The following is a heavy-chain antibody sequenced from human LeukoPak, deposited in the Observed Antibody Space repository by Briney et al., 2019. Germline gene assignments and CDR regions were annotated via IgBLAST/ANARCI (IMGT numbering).Heavy chain of an antibody. J-gene: IGHJ4*02. D-gene: IGHD3-10*01. CDR3: AKDRDYYGSGTGGFDY. CDR1: EFTFSSYA. V-gene: IGHV3-23*01. CDR2: ISGSGGST. Sequence: GGSLRLSCAASEFTFSSYAMSWVRQAPGKGLEWVSAISGSGGSTYYADSVKGRFTISRDNSKNTLYLQMNSLRAEDTAVYYCAKDRDYYGSGTGGFDYWGQGTLVTVSS.